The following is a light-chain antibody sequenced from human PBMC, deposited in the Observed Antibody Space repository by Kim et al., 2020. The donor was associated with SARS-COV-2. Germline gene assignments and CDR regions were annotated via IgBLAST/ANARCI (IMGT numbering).Light chain of an antibody. CDR3: QAWDSSTVV. CDR2: QDS. Sequence: SYELTQPPSVSVSSGQTASITCSGDKLGDKYACWYQQKPGQSPVLVIYQDSKRPSGIPERFSGSTSGNTATLTISGTQAMDEADYYCQAWDSSTVVLGGG. V-gene: IGLV3-1*01. J-gene: IGLJ2*01. CDR1: KLGDKY.